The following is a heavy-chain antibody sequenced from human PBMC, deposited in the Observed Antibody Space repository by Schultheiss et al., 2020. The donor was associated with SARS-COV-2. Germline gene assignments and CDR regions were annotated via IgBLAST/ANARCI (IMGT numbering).Heavy chain of an antibody. CDR3: ARGMEANWNHIGIDY. CDR2: TRNKANSYTT. Sequence: GGSLRLSCAASGFTFSDHYMDWVRQAPGKGLEWVGRTRNKANSYTTEYAASVKGRFTISRDDSKNSLYLQMNSLKTEDTAVYYCARGMEANWNHIGIDYWGQGTLVTVSS. J-gene: IGHJ4*02. CDR1: GFTFSDHY. V-gene: IGHV3-72*01. D-gene: IGHD1-14*01.